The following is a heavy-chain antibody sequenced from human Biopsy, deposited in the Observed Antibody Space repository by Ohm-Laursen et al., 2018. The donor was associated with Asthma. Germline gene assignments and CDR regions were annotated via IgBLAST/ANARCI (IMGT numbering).Heavy chain of an antibody. J-gene: IGHJ6*02. V-gene: IGHV1-69*01. Sequence: SSVKVSCKASGGTFSSYAISWVRQTPGQGLEWMGGIIPIFGTANYAQKFQGRVTITADESTSTAYMELSSLSSEDTAVYYCARGYSGSDRIVYYYSGLEVWGQGTTVTVSS. D-gene: IGHD5-12*01. CDR2: IIPIFGTA. CDR1: GGTFSSYA. CDR3: ARGYSGSDRIVYYYSGLEV.